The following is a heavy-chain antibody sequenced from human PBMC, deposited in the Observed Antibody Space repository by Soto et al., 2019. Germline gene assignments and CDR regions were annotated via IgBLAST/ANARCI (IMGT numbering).Heavy chain of an antibody. CDR3: ELNDSCTNGVCHLGDGMNV. V-gene: IGHV2-5*02. D-gene: IGHD2-8*01. Sequence: QITLKESGPTLVKPTQTLTLTCTFSGFSLTTSGVGVGWIRQPPGKALEWLALIYWDDDKRYSPTLKSRLSITKDSCKNQVVLTMINMDPVDTATYYCELNDSCTNGVCHLGDGMNVWGPGTTVTGS. CDR1: GFSLTTSGVG. J-gene: IGHJ6*02. CDR2: IYWDDDK.